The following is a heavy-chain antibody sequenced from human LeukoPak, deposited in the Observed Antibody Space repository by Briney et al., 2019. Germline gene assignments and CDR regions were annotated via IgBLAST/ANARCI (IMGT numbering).Heavy chain of an antibody. CDR3: ARDRNTDFWSGYYTNYFDY. CDR1: GFTFSSYW. Sequence: GGSLRLSCAASGFTFSSYWMSWVRQAPGKGLEWVANIKQEGSEKYYVDSVKGRFTISRDNAKNSLYLQMNSLRAKDTAVYYCARDRNTDFWSGYYTNYFDYWGQGTLVTVSS. V-gene: IGHV3-7*01. CDR2: IKQEGSEK. D-gene: IGHD3-3*01. J-gene: IGHJ4*02.